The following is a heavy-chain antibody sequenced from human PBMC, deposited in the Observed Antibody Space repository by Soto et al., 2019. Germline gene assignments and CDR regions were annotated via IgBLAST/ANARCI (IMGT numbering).Heavy chain of an antibody. CDR2: IYNGGST. CDR1: GFTVSNSY. CDR3: ARDGYSSPWTAY. Sequence: GWSLRLSCAASGFTVSNSYMSWVRQAPGKELEWVAIIYNGGSTFYADSVKGRFSISRDNSKNTLYLQMNSLRAEDTAIYYCARDGYSSPWTAYWGQGSLVIVSS. V-gene: IGHV3-53*01. D-gene: IGHD6-13*01. J-gene: IGHJ4*02.